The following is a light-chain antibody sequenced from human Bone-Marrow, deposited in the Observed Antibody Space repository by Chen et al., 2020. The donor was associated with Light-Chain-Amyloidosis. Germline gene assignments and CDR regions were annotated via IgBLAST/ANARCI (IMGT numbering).Light chain of an antibody. Sequence: EIVLTQSPATLSLPLGERATLSCRASQSVSSYLAWYQHKPGQAPRLLIYDASNRATGIPARFSGSGSGTDFTLTISSLEPEDFAVYYCQQRSSWPTTFGQGTQLEIK. CDR1: QSVSSY. J-gene: IGKJ2*01. CDR2: DAS. CDR3: QQRSSWPTT. V-gene: IGKV3-11*01.